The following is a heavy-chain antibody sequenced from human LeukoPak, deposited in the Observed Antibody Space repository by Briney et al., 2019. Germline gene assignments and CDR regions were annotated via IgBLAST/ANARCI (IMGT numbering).Heavy chain of an antibody. CDR1: GGSFGGYY. V-gene: IGHV4-34*01. CDR2: INHSGST. J-gene: IGHJ6*03. Sequence: SETLSLTCAVYGGSFGGYYWSWIRQPPGKGLEWIGEINHSGSTNYNPSLKSRVTISVDTSKNQFSLKLSSVTAADTAVYYCARFVVVTATPPFMDVWGKGTTVTVSS. D-gene: IGHD2-21*02. CDR3: ARFVVVTATPPFMDV.